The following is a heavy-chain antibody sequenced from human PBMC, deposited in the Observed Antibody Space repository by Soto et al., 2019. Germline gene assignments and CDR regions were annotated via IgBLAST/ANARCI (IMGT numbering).Heavy chain of an antibody. CDR1: GYSFTIYW. D-gene: IGHD4-17*01. CDR3: AATEEDLPYYYGMDV. J-gene: IGHJ6*02. CDR2: IDPSDSYT. Sequence: GESLKISCKGSGYSFTIYWISWVRQMPGKGLEWMGRIDPSDSYTNYSPSFQGHVTISADKSISTAYLQWSSLKASDTAMYYCAATEEDLPYYYGMDVWGQGTTVTVSS. V-gene: IGHV5-10-1*01.